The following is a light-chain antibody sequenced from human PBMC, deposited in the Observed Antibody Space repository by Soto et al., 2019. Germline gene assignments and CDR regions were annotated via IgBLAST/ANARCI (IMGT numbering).Light chain of an antibody. CDR2: VAP. Sequence: DIQMTQSPSTLSASVGDRVTIPCRAGRGISTWLAWYQQHPGKPPKLLIYVAPSLESGVPSRFSGSGSGTEFTLTISSLQPDDFATYYCQQYNSYRTFGQGTKVEIK. CDR1: RGISTW. J-gene: IGKJ1*01. V-gene: IGKV1-5*01. CDR3: QQYNSYRT.